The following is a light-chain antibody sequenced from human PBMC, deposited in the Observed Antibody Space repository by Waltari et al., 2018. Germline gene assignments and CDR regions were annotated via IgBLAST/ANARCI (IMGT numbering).Light chain of an antibody. Sequence: DIQLTQSPPSLSASVGDRVTITCRASQDITNYLNWYQQKPGKAPKLLIHDASKLEIGVPSRFSGIQSGTHFTRTISSLQPEDIGTYYCQRYDNLPIFAFGPGTKVEI. J-gene: IGKJ3*01. V-gene: IGKV1-33*01. CDR2: DAS. CDR3: QRYDNLPIFA. CDR1: QDITNY.